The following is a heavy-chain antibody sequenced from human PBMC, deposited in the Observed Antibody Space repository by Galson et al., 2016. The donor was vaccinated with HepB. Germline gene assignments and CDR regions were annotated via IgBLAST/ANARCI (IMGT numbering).Heavy chain of an antibody. J-gene: IGHJ4*02. Sequence: SLRLSCAASGFTFSAYWMYWVRQVPGMGLVWVSRVNSDGSRTTYVDSVKGRLTISRDNSMNTLYLQMNSLRAEDTAVYYCARIGQRTPHPDYWGQGTLVTVSS. V-gene: IGHV3-74*01. CDR1: GFTFSAYW. CDR3: ARIGQRTPHPDY. CDR2: VNSDGSRT.